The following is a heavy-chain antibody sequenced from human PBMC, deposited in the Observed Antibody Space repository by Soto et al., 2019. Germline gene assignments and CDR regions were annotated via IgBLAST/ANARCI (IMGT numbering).Heavy chain of an antibody. CDR3: ARETRDRQNEY. CDR2: IYYSGST. CDR1: GGSISSYY. J-gene: IGHJ1*01. V-gene: IGHV4-59*01. Sequence: KTSETLSLTCTVSGGSISSYYWSWIRQPPGKGLEWIGYIYYSGSTNYNPSLKSRVTISVDTSKNQFSLKLSSVTAADTAVYYCARETRDRQNEYWGQGTLVTVSS.